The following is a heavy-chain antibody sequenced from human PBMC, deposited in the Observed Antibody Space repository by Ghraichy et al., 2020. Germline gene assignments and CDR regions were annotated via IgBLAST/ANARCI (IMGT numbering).Heavy chain of an antibody. V-gene: IGHV4-39*01. D-gene: IGHD3-10*01. CDR2: IYFSGST. CDR1: GGSISSSSYY. Sequence: SETLSLTCTVSGGSISSSSYYWGWIRQPPGKGLEWIGSIYFSGSTYYNPSLKSRVTISVDTSKNQFSLKLSSVTAADTAVYYCARPERWFGELSWYFDLWGRGTLVTVSS. CDR3: ARPERWFGELSWYFDL. J-gene: IGHJ2*01.